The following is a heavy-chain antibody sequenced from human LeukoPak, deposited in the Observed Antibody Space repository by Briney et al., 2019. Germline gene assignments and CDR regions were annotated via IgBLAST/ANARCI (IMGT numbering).Heavy chain of an antibody. Sequence: PSETLSLTCAVSGGSISSGGYSWSWIRQPPGKGLEWIGYIYHSGSTYYNPSLKSRVTISVDRSKNQFSLKLSSVTAADTAVYYCARDGSTLYNWFDPWGQGTLVTVSS. J-gene: IGHJ5*02. CDR1: GGSISSGGYS. D-gene: IGHD4-17*01. CDR3: ARDGSTLYNWFDP. V-gene: IGHV4-30-2*01. CDR2: IYHSGST.